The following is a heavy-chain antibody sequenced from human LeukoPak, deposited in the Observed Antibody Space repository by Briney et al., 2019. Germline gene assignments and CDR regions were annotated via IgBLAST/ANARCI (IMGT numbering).Heavy chain of an antibody. Sequence: SETLSLTCTVSGGSINKYYWSWIRQSPGKGLEWLGYVHDSAGTIYNPSLKSRGTISVGTSKTQFSLKVTSVTTADTAVYYCAKGRKDFDTNLGPFDSWGRGILVTVSS. CDR1: GGSINKYY. J-gene: IGHJ4*02. CDR2: VHDSAGT. CDR3: AKGRKDFDTNLGPFDS. D-gene: IGHD3-9*01. V-gene: IGHV4-59*01.